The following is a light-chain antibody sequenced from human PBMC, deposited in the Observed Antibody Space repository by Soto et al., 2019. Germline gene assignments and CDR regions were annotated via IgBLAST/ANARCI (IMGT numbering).Light chain of an antibody. CDR3: HQTDGNPWT. CDR1: QNIGVY. CDR2: AAS. Sequence: DIQMTQSPSSLSASVGDRVTITCRASQNIGVYLNWYQKKPGKAPKLLIHAASSLHSGVPSTFSGSGSGTDFALTISSLQPEDFATYYCHQTDGNPWTFAQGTKLEIK. J-gene: IGKJ1*01. V-gene: IGKV1-39*01.